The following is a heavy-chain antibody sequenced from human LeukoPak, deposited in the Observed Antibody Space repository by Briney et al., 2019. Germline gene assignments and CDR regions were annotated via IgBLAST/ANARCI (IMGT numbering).Heavy chain of an antibody. D-gene: IGHD2-15*01. CDR3: AKAVALRGYFDY. V-gene: IGHV3-23*01. CDR1: GFTFSSYT. J-gene: IGHJ4*02. CDR2: ISGSGGST. Sequence: GGSLRLSCAASGFTFSSYTMNWVRQAPGKGLEWVSAISGSGGSTYYADSVKGRFTISRDNSKNTLYLQMNSLRAEDTAVYYCAKAVALRGYFDYWGQGTLVTVSS.